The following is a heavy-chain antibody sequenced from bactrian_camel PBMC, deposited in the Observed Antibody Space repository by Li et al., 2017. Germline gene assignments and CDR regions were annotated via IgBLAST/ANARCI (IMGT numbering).Heavy chain of an antibody. CDR3: AADFLQYCSTTRLTY. V-gene: IGHV3S53*01. CDR1: GIVVSNYW. CDR2: ISTDGIS. Sequence: HVQLVESGGGSVQAGGSLRLSCEASGIVVSNYWMVWFRQAPGKEREEVASISTDGISTYADSVKGRFTISKDNAANTLYLQMDSLKPEDTAEYYCAADFLQYCSTTRLTYWGQGTQVTV. J-gene: IGHJ4*01. D-gene: IGHD3*01.